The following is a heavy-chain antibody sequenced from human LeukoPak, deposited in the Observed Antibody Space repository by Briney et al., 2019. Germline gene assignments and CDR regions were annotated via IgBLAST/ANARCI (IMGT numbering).Heavy chain of an antibody. D-gene: IGHD6-13*01. CDR1: GFTFSSYA. CDR2: ISGSGGST. J-gene: IGHJ4*02. Sequence: GGSLRLSCAASGFTFSSYAMSWVRQAPGKGLEWVSAISGSGGSTHYADSVKGRFIISRDTSKNTLYLEMNSLRAEDTAVYYCAKVILSISWYPDCTDYWGQGTLITVSS. V-gene: IGHV3-23*01. CDR3: AKVILSISWYPDCTDY.